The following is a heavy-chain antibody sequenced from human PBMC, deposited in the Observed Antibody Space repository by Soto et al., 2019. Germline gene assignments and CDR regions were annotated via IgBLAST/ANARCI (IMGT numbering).Heavy chain of an antibody. Sequence: QVQVVESGGGVVQPGRSLRLSCAASGFSFSSYGMHWVRQAPGKGLEWVAVIWYDGNTKYYADSVKGRFTISKDNSKNTLNLQMNSLRAEDTAVYYCARGYGYFDNWGQGTLVTVSS. V-gene: IGHV3-33*01. CDR3: ARGYGYFDN. CDR1: GFSFSSYG. D-gene: IGHD2-15*01. J-gene: IGHJ4*02. CDR2: IWYDGNTK.